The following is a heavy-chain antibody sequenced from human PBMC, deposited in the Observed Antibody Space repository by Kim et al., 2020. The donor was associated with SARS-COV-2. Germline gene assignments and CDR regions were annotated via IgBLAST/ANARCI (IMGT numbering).Heavy chain of an antibody. J-gene: IGHJ3*02. Sequence: KSRVTISVDTSKNQFSLKLSSVTAADTAVYYCARDDYYGSGSYNDAFDIWGRGTMVTVSS. CDR3: ARDDYYGSGSYNDAFDI. D-gene: IGHD3-10*01. V-gene: IGHV4-31*02.